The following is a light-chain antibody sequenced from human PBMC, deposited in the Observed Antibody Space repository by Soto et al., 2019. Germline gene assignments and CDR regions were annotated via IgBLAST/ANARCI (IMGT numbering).Light chain of an antibody. CDR1: SSDVGSYNL. J-gene: IGLJ2*01. CDR2: EVS. Sequence: QSALTQPASVSGSPGQSITISCTGTSSDVGSYNLVSWYQQHPGKAPKLMIYEVSKRPSGVSNRFSGSKSGNTASLTISGLQAEDEADYYCCSYAGSSTLLFCGGTQLTVL. V-gene: IGLV2-23*02. CDR3: CSYAGSSTLL.